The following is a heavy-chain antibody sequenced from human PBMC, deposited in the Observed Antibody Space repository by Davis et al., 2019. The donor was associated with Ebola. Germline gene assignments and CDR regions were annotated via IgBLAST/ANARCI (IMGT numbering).Heavy chain of an antibody. J-gene: IGHJ4*02. V-gene: IGHV3-23*01. D-gene: IGHD1-26*01. Sequence: PGGSLRLSCSASGFIFSTYVMSWVRQAPGKGLEWVSTLGTSADTYYADSVKGRFTISRDNSKNSLSLQMNSLRAEDTAVYYCARVTLVGTLDYWGQGTLVTVSS. CDR3: ARVTLVGTLDY. CDR2: LGTSADT. CDR1: GFIFSTYV.